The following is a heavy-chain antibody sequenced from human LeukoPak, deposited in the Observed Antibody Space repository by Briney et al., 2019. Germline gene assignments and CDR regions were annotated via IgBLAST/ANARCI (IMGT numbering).Heavy chain of an antibody. J-gene: IGHJ4*02. V-gene: IGHV4-4*07. Sequence: SETLSLTCTVSGGSISSYYWSWIRQPAGKGLEWIGRIYTSGSTNYNPSLKSRVTMSVDTSKNQFSLKLSSVTAADTAVYYCARGADVLLWFGELLTYFDYWGQGTLVTVSS. CDR2: IYTSGST. CDR3: ARGADVLLWFGELLTYFDY. CDR1: GGSISSYY. D-gene: IGHD3-10*01.